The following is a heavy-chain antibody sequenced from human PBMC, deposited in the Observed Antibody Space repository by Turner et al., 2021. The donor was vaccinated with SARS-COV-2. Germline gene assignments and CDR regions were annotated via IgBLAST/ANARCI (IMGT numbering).Heavy chain of an antibody. V-gene: IGHV4-39*01. CDR3: ARRSEGYYGSGSHWFDP. CDR1: GDSNSNSPYY. J-gene: IGHJ5*02. D-gene: IGHD3-10*01. Sequence: QLQLQESGPGPVKPSETLSLTCTVSGDSNSNSPYYWGWIRQPPGKGLEWIGSIYYSGSTYYAPSLKSRVTISVDTSKNQFSLKLSYVTAADSAVYYCARRSEGYYGSGSHWFDPWGQGTLVTVSS. CDR2: IYYSGST.